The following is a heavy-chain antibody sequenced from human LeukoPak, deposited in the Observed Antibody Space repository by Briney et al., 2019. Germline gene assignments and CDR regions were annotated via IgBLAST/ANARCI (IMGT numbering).Heavy chain of an antibody. Sequence: GGSLRLSCAASEFTFSSYRMNWVRQAPGKGLEWVSSISSSSSYIYYADSVKGRFTISRDNAKNSLYLQMNSLRGEDTAVYYCARDQPQLGYGMDVWGQGTTVTVSS. CDR2: ISSSSSYI. D-gene: IGHD2-2*01. J-gene: IGHJ6*02. V-gene: IGHV3-21*01. CDR1: EFTFSSYR. CDR3: ARDQPQLGYGMDV.